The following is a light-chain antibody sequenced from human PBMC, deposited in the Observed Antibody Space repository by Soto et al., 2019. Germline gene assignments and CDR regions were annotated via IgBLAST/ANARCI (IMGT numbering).Light chain of an antibody. J-gene: IGKJ1*01. CDR2: GAS. V-gene: IGKV3D-20*01. CDR3: HQYGSSPST. Sequence: TQSPATLSISPGERATLSCRSSQSVSSSFLAWYQQKPGLAPRLLIYGASNRATGIPDRFSGSGSGTDFTLTISRLEPEDFAVYYCHQYGSSPSTFGQGTKVDIK. CDR1: QSVSSSF.